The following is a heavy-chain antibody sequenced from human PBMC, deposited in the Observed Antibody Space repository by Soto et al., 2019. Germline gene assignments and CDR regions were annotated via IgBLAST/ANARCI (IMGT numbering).Heavy chain of an antibody. CDR2: ITGSSDYT. CDR3: AREYYYGMDV. CDR1: GFTFSDYY. V-gene: IGHV3-11*05. Sequence: QVQLVESGGGLVRPGGSLRLSCAASGFTFSDYYITWIRQAPGKGLEWVSYITGSSDYTNYADSVKGRFTISRDNVKNSLYVQMNSLRAEDTAIYYCAREYYYGMDVWGQGTMVTVSS. J-gene: IGHJ6*02.